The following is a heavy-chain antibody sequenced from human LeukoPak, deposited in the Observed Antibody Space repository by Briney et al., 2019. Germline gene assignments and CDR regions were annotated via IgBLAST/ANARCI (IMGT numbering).Heavy chain of an antibody. CDR1: GFTFSDYY. CDR3: VRGYSFGPYGMDV. Sequence: PGGSLRLSCAASGFTFSDYYMGWIRQAPGKGLEWVSYISSSSSYTNYADSVKGRFTISRDNAKNSLYLQMNSLRAEDTAVYFCVRGYSFGPYGMDVWGQGTTVTVSS. CDR2: ISSSSSYT. D-gene: IGHD2-15*01. J-gene: IGHJ6*02. V-gene: IGHV3-11*03.